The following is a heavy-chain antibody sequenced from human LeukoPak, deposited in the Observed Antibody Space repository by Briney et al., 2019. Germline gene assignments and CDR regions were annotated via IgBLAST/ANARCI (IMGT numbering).Heavy chain of an antibody. J-gene: IGHJ2*01. CDR3: ARGYDGSGYYYRNWYFDL. CDR2: IYHTGST. Sequence: SETLSLTCTISGGSVSDYYWSWIRQSPGKGLEWIGYIYHTGSTSYSPSLKSRVTISADTSQNQFSLKLSSVTAADTAVYYCARGYDGSGYYYRNWYFDLWGRGTLVTVSS. CDR1: GGSVSDYY. D-gene: IGHD3-22*01. V-gene: IGHV4-59*02.